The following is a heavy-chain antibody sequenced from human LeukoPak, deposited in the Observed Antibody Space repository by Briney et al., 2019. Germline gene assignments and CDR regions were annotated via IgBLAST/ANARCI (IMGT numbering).Heavy chain of an antibody. CDR2: IIPIFGTA. CDR1: GGTFSSYA. V-gene: IGHV1-69*13. J-gene: IGHJ4*02. CDR3: ARSWSGYYTLPPDY. Sequence: SVKVSXKASGGTFSSYAISWVRQAPGQGLEWMGGIIPIFGTANYAQKFQGRVTITADESTSTAYMELSSLRSEDTAVYYCARSWSGYYTLPPDYWGQGTLVTVSS. D-gene: IGHD3-3*01.